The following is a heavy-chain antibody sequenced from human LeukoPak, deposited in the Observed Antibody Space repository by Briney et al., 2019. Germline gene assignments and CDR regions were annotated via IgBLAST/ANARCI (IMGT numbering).Heavy chain of an antibody. D-gene: IGHD3-3*01. CDR3: ARETYYDFWSGYSRPNWFDP. V-gene: IGHV3-74*01. CDR2: INSDGSST. Sequence: PGGSLRLSCAASGFTFSSYWMHWVRHAPGKGLVWVSRINSDGSSTSYADSVKGRFTISRDNAKNTLYLQMNSLRAEDTAVYYCARETYYDFWSGYSRPNWFDPWGQGTLVTVSS. J-gene: IGHJ5*02. CDR1: GFTFSSYW.